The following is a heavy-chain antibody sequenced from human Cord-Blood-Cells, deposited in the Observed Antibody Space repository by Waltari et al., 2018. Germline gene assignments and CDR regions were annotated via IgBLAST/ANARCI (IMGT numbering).Heavy chain of an antibody. J-gene: IGHJ4*02. CDR2: IYPGDSDT. D-gene: IGHD6-13*01. Sequence: SFTSYWIGWVRQMPGKGLEWMGIIYPGDSDTRYSPSFQGQVTISADKSISTAYLQWSSLKASDTAMYYCARAPIAAAGPPDYWGQGTLVTVSS. CDR1: SFTSYW. V-gene: IGHV5-51*01. CDR3: ARAPIAAAGPPDY.